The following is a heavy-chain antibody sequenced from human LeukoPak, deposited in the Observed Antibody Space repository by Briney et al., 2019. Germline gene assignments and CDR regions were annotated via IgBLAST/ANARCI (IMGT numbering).Heavy chain of an antibody. Sequence: GGSLRLSCAASGFTFSSYAMHWVRQAPGKGLEWVAVIRYDGSNKYYADSVKGRFTISRDNSKNTLYLQMNSLRAEDTAVYYCARGIVVVITTGDYFDYWGQGTLVTVSS. D-gene: IGHD3-22*01. CDR2: IRYDGSNK. J-gene: IGHJ4*02. V-gene: IGHV3-30-3*01. CDR1: GFTFSSYA. CDR3: ARGIVVVITTGDYFDY.